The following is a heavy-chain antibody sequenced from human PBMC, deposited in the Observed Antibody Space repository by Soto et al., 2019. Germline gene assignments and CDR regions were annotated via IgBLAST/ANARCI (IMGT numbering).Heavy chain of an antibody. CDR2: IYTSGST. CDR3: ARTIAAEAWFDP. D-gene: IGHD6-13*01. Sequence: SETLSLTCTVSGGSISGYYWSWIRQPAGKGLEWIGRIYTSGSTNYNPSLKSRVTMSLDTSKKEFSLKLSSVTAADTAVYYCARTIAAEAWFDPWGQGTQVTVSS. CDR1: GGSISGYY. J-gene: IGHJ5*02. V-gene: IGHV4-4*07.